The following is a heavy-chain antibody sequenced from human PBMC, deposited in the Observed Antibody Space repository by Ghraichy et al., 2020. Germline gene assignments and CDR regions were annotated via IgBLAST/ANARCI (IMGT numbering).Heavy chain of an antibody. CDR2: ITGSGDST. CDR3: ATNCCTPPCYYGMDV. CDR1: GFTFSNYA. D-gene: IGHD2-8*01. Sequence: GGSLRLSCAASGFTFSNYAMNWVRQAPGKGLEWVSVITGSGDSTYYADSVKGRFTISRDNSKNTLYLQVNSLRAEDTAVYICATNCCTPPCYYGMDVWGQGTTVTVSS. J-gene: IGHJ6*02. V-gene: IGHV3-23*01.